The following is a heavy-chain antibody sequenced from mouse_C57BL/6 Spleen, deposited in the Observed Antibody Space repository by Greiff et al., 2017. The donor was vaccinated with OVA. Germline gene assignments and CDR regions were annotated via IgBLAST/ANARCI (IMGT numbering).Heavy chain of an antibody. CDR1: GFTFSSYA. Sequence: EVHLVESGGGLVKPGGSLTLSCAASGFTFSSYAMSWVRQTPEKRLEWVATISDGGSYTYYPDNVKGRFTLSRDNAKTNLYLQMSHLKSEDTAMYYCARAEGPIYYYGSSYDWYCDVWGTGTTVTVSS. CDR2: ISDGGSYT. V-gene: IGHV5-4*01. J-gene: IGHJ1*03. CDR3: ARAEGPIYYYGSSYDWYCDV. D-gene: IGHD1-1*01.